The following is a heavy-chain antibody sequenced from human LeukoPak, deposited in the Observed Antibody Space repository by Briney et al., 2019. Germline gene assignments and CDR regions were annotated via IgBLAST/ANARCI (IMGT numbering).Heavy chain of an antibody. D-gene: IGHD3-22*01. Sequence: PSQTLSLTCTVSGGSISSGSYYWSWIRQPAGKGLEWIGRIYTSGSTNYNPSLKSRVTISVDTSKNQFSLKLSSVTAADTAVYYCARENTTYYYDSSGYSDYWGQGTLVTVSS. J-gene: IGHJ4*02. CDR1: GGSISSGSYY. CDR2: IYTSGST. CDR3: ARENTTYYYDSSGYSDY. V-gene: IGHV4-61*02.